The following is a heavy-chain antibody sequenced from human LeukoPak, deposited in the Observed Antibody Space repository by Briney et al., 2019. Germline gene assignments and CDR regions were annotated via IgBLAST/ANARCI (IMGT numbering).Heavy chain of an antibody. CDR1: GFTFSNYD. J-gene: IGHJ4*02. CDR2: IGTTGDT. Sequence: GGSLRLSCAASGFTFSNYDMHWVRQVIGKGLEWVSAIGTTGDTFYPDSVKGRFTISRDNSKNTLYLQMNSLRAEDTAVYYCARTLKWELLITDWGQGTLVTVSS. D-gene: IGHD1-26*01. CDR3: ARTLKWELLITD. V-gene: IGHV3-13*01.